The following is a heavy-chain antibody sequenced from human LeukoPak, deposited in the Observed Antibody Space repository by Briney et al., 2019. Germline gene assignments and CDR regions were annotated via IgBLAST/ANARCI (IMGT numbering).Heavy chain of an antibody. J-gene: IGHJ4*02. CDR3: AKTKGYGYGYYFDY. Sequence: GGPLRLSCAASGFTLSSYAMHWVRQSLGKGLEWVAVMSCDGFNKYYADSVKGRFTISRDNSKNTLYLQMNSLRAEDTAVYYCAKTKGYGYGYYFDYWGQGTLVTVSS. CDR2: MSCDGFNK. V-gene: IGHV3-30*18. CDR1: GFTLSSYA. D-gene: IGHD5-18*01.